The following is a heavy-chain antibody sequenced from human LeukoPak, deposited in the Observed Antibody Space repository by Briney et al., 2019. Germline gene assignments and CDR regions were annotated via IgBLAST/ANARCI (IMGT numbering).Heavy chain of an antibody. CDR1: GFTFSSYA. J-gene: IGHJ3*02. CDR2: ISGGGGST. D-gene: IGHD1-26*01. Sequence: GGSLRLSCAASGFTFSSYAMSWVRQAPGKGLERVSAISGGGGSTYYADSVKGRLTISRDNSKNTLYLQMNSLRAEDTAVYYCARDYLALLGGAPYDAFDIWGQGTMVTVSS. CDR3: ARDYLALLGGAPYDAFDI. V-gene: IGHV3-23*01.